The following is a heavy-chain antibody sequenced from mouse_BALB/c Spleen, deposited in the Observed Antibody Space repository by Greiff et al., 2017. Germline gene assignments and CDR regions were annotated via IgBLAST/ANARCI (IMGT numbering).Heavy chain of an antibody. Sequence: EVLLVESGGGLVKPGGSLKLSCAASGFTFSSYAMSWVRQTPEKRLEWVATISSGGSYTYYPDSVKGRFTISRDNAKNTLYLQMSSLRSEDTAMYYCASPYGSVGWGAGTTVTVSS. CDR3: ASPYGSVG. V-gene: IGHV5-9-3*01. D-gene: IGHD1-2*01. CDR2: ISSGGSYT. J-gene: IGHJ1*01. CDR1: GFTFSSYA.